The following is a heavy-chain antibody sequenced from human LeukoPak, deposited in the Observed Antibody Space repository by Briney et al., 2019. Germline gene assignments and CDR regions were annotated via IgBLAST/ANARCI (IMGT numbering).Heavy chain of an antibody. CDR3: ARDQAYSFDY. Sequence: GGSLRLSCAASGFTFSAYSMNWVRQAPEKGLEWVSYIGSSSSPIYYADSVKGRFTISRDNAKNSLYLQMDILRAEDTAVYYCARDQAYSFDYWGQGTLVTVSS. CDR1: GFTFSAYS. V-gene: IGHV3-48*01. CDR2: IGSSSSPI. D-gene: IGHD4-11*01. J-gene: IGHJ4*02.